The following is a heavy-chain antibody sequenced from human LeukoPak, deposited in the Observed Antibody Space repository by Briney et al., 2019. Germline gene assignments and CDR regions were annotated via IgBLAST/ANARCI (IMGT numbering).Heavy chain of an antibody. Sequence: GGSLRLSCAASGFTFSSYWMSWVRQAPGKVLEWVANIKQDGSEKYYVDSVKGRFTISRDNAKNSLYLQMNSLRAEDTAVYYCAKAVVIVPTATPFDYWGQGTLVTVSS. D-gene: IGHD2-2*01. CDR2: IKQDGSEK. CDR1: GFTFSSYW. CDR3: AKAVVIVPTATPFDY. J-gene: IGHJ4*02. V-gene: IGHV3-7*03.